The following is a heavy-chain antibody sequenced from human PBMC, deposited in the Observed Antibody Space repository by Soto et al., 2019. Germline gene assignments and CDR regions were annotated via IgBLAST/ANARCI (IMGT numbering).Heavy chain of an antibody. CDR3: AKCMQAYWNYDAHHI. J-gene: IGHJ3*02. D-gene: IGHD1-7*01. CDR2: ITGTGGIT. V-gene: IGHV3-23*01. Sequence: EVKLLESGGGLVQPGGSLRLSCAASGFTFTTYSMSWVRQAPGKGLEWVAHITGTGGITYYADSVKGRFTISRDTSRNTLYLRMNSLSAEDTALYYCAKCMQAYWNYDAHHIWGQGTMVTVSS. CDR1: GFTFTTYS.